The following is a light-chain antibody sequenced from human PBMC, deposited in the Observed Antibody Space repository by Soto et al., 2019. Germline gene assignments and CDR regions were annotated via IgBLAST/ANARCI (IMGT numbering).Light chain of an antibody. Sequence: EIVMTQSPDSLAVPLGERATINCKSSQSVLYSSNNKHYFGWYQQKPGQPPKLLIYWASTRVSGVPERFSGSGSWTDFSLTISSLQAEDVAVYYYQQYYNSPLTFVGGTKVESK. CDR3: QQYYNSPLT. J-gene: IGKJ4*01. V-gene: IGKV4-1*01. CDR2: WAS. CDR1: QSVLYSSNNKHY.